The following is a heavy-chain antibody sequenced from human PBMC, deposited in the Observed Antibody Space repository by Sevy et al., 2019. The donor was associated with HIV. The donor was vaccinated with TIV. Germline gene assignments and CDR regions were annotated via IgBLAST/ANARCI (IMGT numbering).Heavy chain of an antibody. CDR1: GFTFGDYA. Sequence: GGSQRLSCTASGFTFGDYAMSWIRQTPGKGLDWVGLIRSKAFGGTTEYAASVKGSFTISRDDSTSIDFLQMSSLKTEDTAVYYCTRIRGTISPFYYFGMDVCGQGTTVTVSS. CDR2: IRSKAFGGTT. CDR3: TRIRGTISPFYYFGMDV. V-gene: IGHV3-49*03. J-gene: IGHJ6*02. D-gene: IGHD3-22*01.